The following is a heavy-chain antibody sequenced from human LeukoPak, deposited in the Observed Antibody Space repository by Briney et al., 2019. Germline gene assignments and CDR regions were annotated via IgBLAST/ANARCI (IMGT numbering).Heavy chain of an antibody. V-gene: IGHV4-34*01. CDR1: GGSFGVYY. CDR2: INHSGST. CDR3: AGPGAGDLDY. J-gene: IGHJ4*02. D-gene: IGHD3-10*01. Sequence: SETLSLTCAVYGGSFGVYYWRWICQPPGKGLEWIGEINHSGSTNYNPSLKSRVTISVDTSKTHFSLQLSSVPAADTAVYYCAGPGAGDLDYWGQGTLVTVSS.